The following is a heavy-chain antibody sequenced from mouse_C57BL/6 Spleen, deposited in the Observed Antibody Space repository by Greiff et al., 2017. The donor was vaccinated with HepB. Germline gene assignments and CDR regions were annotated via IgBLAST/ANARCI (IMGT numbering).Heavy chain of an antibody. V-gene: IGHV5-6*01. D-gene: IGHD3-2*02. CDR1: GFTFSSYG. CDR3: ARQGGDSSGYGAMDY. Sequence: EVQLVESGGDLVKPGGSLKLSCAASGFTFSSYGMSWVRQTPDKRLEWVATISSGGSYTYYPDSVKGRFTISRDNAKNTLYLQMSSLKSEDTAMYYWARQGGDSSGYGAMDYWGQGTSVTVSS. J-gene: IGHJ4*01. CDR2: ISSGGSYT.